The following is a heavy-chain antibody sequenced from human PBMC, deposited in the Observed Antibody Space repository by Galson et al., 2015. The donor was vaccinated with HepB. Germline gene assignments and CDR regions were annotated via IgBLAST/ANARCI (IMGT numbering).Heavy chain of an antibody. CDR3: AREGGYCSSTSCRYIDY. CDR2: ISSSSSTI. D-gene: IGHD2-2*01. Sequence: SLRLSCAASGFTFSSYSVNWVRQAPGKGLEWVSYISSSSSTIYYADSVKGRFTISRDNAKNSLYLQMNSLRAEDTAVYYCAREGGYCSSTSCRYIDYWGQGTLVTVSS. CDR1: GFTFSSYS. V-gene: IGHV3-48*01. J-gene: IGHJ4*02.